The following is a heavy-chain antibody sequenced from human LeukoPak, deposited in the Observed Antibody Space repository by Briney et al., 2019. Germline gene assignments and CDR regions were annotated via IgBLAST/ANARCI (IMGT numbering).Heavy chain of an antibody. Sequence: SETLSLTCAVYGGSFSGYYWSWIRQPPGKGLEWIGEINHSGSTNYNPSLKSRVTISVDTSKNQFSLKLTSVTAADTAVYYCARFLDVDTATFDYWGQGTLVTVSS. CDR3: ARFLDVDTATFDY. D-gene: IGHD5-18*01. CDR2: INHSGST. J-gene: IGHJ4*02. CDR1: GGSFSGYY. V-gene: IGHV4-34*01.